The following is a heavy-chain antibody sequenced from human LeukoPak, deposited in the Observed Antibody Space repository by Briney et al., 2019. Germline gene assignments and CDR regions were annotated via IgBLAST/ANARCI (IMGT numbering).Heavy chain of an antibody. D-gene: IGHD5-12*01. CDR2: IYISGGT. CDR1: GSSIRSGNYY. J-gene: IGHJ5*02. Sequence: PSETLSLTCTVSGSSIRSGNYYWSWIRQPAGMGLEWIGRIYISGGTDYNPSLKSRLTISIDTSKNQFYLRLSSVTAADTAVYYCARVRRNSGNKYFDPWGQGTRVTVSS. V-gene: IGHV4-61*02. CDR3: ARVRRNSGNKYFDP.